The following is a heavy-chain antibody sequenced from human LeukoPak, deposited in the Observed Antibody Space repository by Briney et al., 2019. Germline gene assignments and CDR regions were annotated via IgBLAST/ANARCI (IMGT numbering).Heavy chain of an antibody. Sequence: GGSLRLSCAASGSTFSSYAMSWVRQAPGKGLEWVSAISGSGGSTYYADSVKCRFTISRDNSKNTLYLQMNSLRAEDTAVYYCAKDLPSTYYDILTGPEDPDYWGQGTLVTVSS. CDR3: AKDLPSTYYDILTGPEDPDY. V-gene: IGHV3-23*01. J-gene: IGHJ4*02. D-gene: IGHD3-9*01. CDR1: GSTFSSYA. CDR2: ISGSGGST.